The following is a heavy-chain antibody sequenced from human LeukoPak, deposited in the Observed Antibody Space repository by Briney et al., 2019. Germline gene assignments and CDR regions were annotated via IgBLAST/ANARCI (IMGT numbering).Heavy chain of an antibody. Sequence: SETLSLTCAVSGGSISSSNWWSWVRQPPGKGLEWIGEIYHSGSTNYNPSLKSRVTISVDKSKNQFSLKLSSVTAADTAVYYCARHLPTWYYYDSSGYWPPMDVWGKGTTVTVSS. J-gene: IGHJ6*03. D-gene: IGHD3-22*01. CDR3: ARHLPTWYYYDSSGYWPPMDV. V-gene: IGHV4-4*02. CDR2: IYHSGST. CDR1: GGSISSSNW.